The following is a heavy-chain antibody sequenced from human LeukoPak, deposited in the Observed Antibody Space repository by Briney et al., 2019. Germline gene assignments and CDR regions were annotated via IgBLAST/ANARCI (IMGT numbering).Heavy chain of an antibody. J-gene: IGHJ4*02. CDR3: ARLKEGIDY. Sequence: PSETLSLTCAVYGGSFSGYYWSWIRQPPGKGLEWIGEVHHSRRINYNPSLKSRITVSVDTSKNQFPLKLSSVTAADTAVYYCARLKEGIDYWGQGTLVTVSS. D-gene: IGHD3-10*01. CDR2: VHHSRRI. V-gene: IGHV4-34*01. CDR1: GGSFSGYY.